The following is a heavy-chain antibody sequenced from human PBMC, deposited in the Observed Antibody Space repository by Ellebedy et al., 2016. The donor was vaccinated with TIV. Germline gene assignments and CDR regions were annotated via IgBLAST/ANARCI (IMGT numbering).Heavy chain of an antibody. CDR1: GYTFTGYY. CDR2: INPNSGGT. D-gene: IGHD6-19*01. Sequence: AASVKVSCKASGYTFTGYYMHWVRQAPGQGLEWMGWINPNSGGTNYAQKFQGRVTMTRDTSISTAYMELSRLRSDDTAVYYCARGIAVAKVPKEYWGQGTLVTVSS. J-gene: IGHJ4*02. CDR3: ARGIAVAKVPKEY. V-gene: IGHV1-2*02.